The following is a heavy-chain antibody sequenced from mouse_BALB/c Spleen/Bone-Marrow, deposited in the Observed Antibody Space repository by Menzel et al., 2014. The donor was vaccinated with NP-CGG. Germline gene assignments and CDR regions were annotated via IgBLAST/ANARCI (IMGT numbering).Heavy chain of an antibody. J-gene: IGHJ3*01. V-gene: IGHV1-9*01. CDR3: TRVGSTMITTAFAY. CDR2: ILPGSGST. Sequence: QVQLQQSGAELMKPGASVKISCKATGYTFSRNWIKWVKQRPGHGLEWIGEILPGSGSTNYNEKFKGKATFTADTSSNTANMQLSSLTSEDSGVYYCTRVGSTMITTAFAYWGQGTLVTVSA. D-gene: IGHD2-4*01. CDR1: GYTFSRNW.